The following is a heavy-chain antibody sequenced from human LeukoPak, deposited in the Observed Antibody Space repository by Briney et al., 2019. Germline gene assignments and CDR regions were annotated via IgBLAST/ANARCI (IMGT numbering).Heavy chain of an antibody. CDR3: AKDRRDSSSWRPFYYFDY. J-gene: IGHJ4*02. CDR2: ISGSGGST. D-gene: IGHD6-13*01. Sequence: GGSLRLSCAAPGFTFSSYAMSWVRQAPGKGLEWVSAISGSGGSTYYADSVKGRFTISRDNSKNTLYLQMNSLRAEDTAVYYCAKDRRDSSSWRPFYYFDYRGQGTLVTVSS. CDR1: GFTFSSYA. V-gene: IGHV3-23*01.